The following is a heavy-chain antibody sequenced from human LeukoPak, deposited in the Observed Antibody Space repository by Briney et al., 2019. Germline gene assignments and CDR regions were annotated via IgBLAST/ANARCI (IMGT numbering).Heavy chain of an antibody. CDR3: ATDLIHYYGSGAKT. CDR1: GGSISSNNYY. CDR2: IHNSGST. J-gene: IGHJ5*02. V-gene: IGHV4-39*02. D-gene: IGHD3-10*01. Sequence: SETLSLTCTVSGGSISSNNYYWGWIRQPPGKGLEWIASIHNSGSTYYNPSLKSRVTISVDTSKNQFSLKLSSVTAADTAVYYCATDLIHYYGSGAKTWGQGTLVTVSS.